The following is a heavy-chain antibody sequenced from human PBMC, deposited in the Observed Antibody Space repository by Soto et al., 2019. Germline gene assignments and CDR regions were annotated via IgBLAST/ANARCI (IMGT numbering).Heavy chain of an antibody. Sequence: QVQLVQSGPEVRKPGASVKVSCKASGYTFLNYGISWVRQAPGQGLEWMGWISPYNGNTNYGEKLQGRVTMTTDTSANTAYMELRSRRSDDTAVYYCAREGELGVGDYYQYGMDVWGQGTTVTVSS. CDR1: GYTFLNYG. J-gene: IGHJ6*02. CDR2: ISPYNGNT. V-gene: IGHV1-18*01. D-gene: IGHD1-7*01. CDR3: AREGELGVGDYYQYGMDV.